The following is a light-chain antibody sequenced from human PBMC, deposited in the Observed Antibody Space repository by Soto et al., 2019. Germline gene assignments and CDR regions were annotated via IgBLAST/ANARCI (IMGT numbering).Light chain of an antibody. Sequence: PMTQSPSSLSASVGDRVTITCRASQSISRSLNWYQQKPGKAPHLLIYDASTLQRGVPSRFSGSGSGTDFTLTISSLQPEDFATYYCQQSYSNPFTFGPGAKVDV. CDR2: DAS. CDR3: QQSYSNPFT. V-gene: IGKV1-39*01. J-gene: IGKJ3*01. CDR1: QSISRS.